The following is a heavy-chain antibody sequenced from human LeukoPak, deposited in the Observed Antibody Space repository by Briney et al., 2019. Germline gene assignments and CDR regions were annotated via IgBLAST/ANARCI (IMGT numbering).Heavy chain of an antibody. CDR2: INPSGGST. V-gene: IGHV1-46*01. CDR3: ASPLGPKGAFDI. J-gene: IGHJ3*02. CDR1: GYTFTSYY. Sequence: ALVKVSCKASGYTFTSYYMHWVRQAPGQGLEWMGIINPSGGSTSYAQKFQGRVTMTRDTSTSTVYMELSSLRSEDTAVYYCASPLGPKGAFDIWGQGTMVTVSS.